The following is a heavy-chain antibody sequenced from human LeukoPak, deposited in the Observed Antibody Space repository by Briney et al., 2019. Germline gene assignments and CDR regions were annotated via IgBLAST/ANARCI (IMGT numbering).Heavy chain of an antibody. CDR1: GVSISSSNW. Sequence: SETLSLTCAVSGVSISSSNWWSWVRQPPGKGLEWIGEIYHSGSTNYNPSLKSRVTISVDKSKNRFSLKLSSVTAADTAVYYCARTEYSSSWYVGSWGQGTLVTVSS. V-gene: IGHV4-4*02. CDR3: ARTEYSSSWYVGS. J-gene: IGHJ4*02. D-gene: IGHD6-13*01. CDR2: IYHSGST.